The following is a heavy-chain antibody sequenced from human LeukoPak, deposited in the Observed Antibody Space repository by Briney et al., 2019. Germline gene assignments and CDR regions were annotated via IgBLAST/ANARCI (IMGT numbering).Heavy chain of an antibody. CDR2: IGPTGTDR. J-gene: IGHJ4*02. D-gene: IGHD1-14*01. V-gene: IGHV3-21*01. CDR3: ATETIGRHYDY. CDR1: GFTFSSCG. Sequence: GGSLRLSCAASGFTFSSCGFNWVRQAPGKGLEWVSSIGPTGTDRYYADSVRGRITISRDNAENSMYLQMDSLRDEDTAVYYCATETIGRHYDYWGQGTLLTVSS.